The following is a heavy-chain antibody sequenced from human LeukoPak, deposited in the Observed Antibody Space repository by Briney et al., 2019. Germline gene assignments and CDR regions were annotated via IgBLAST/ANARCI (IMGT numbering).Heavy chain of an antibody. J-gene: IGHJ4*02. V-gene: IGHV4-4*07. D-gene: IGHD3-22*01. CDR3: ARERVAPYYYDSSGYFDY. CDR2: IYTSGST. CDR1: GGSMSSYY. Sequence: TSETPSLTCTVSGGSMSSYYWSWIRQPAGKGLEWIGRIYTSGSTNYNPSLKSRVTMSVDTSKNQFSLKLSSVTAADTAVYYCARERVAPYYYDSSGYFDYWGQGTLVTVSS.